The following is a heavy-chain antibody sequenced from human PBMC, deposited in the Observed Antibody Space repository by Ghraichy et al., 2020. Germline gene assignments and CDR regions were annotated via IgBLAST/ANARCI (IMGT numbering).Heavy chain of an antibody. CDR1: GFTFSSYA. Sequence: GESLRLSCAASGFTFSSYAMHWVRQAPGKGLEWVAVISYDGSNKYYADSGKGRFTISRDNSKNTLYLQMNSLRAEDTAVYYCSSCIAVACSTYDSFDIWGQGTMVTVSS. D-gene: IGHD6-19*01. CDR2: ISYDGSNK. J-gene: IGHJ3*02. V-gene: IGHV3-30-3*01. CDR3: SSCIAVACSTYDSFDI.